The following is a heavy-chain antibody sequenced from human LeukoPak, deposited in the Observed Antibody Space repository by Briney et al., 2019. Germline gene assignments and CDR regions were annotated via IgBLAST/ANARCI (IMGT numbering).Heavy chain of an antibody. D-gene: IGHD3-10*01. CDR3: ARGATSEGVIGY. V-gene: IGHV3-21*01. CDR1: GFTFSSCS. CDR2: ISSSSYI. J-gene: IGHJ4*02. Sequence: PGGSLRLSCAASGFTFSSCSMNWVRQAPGKGLEWVSSISSSSYIYYADSVKGRFTTSRDNAKNSLYLQMNSLRAEDTAVYYCARGATSEGVIGYWGQGTLVTVSS.